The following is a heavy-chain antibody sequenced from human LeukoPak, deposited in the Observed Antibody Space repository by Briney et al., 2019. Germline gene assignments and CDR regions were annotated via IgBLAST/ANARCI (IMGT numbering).Heavy chain of an antibody. CDR3: AREGVVVPAAPFDY. J-gene: IGHJ4*02. D-gene: IGHD2-2*01. Sequence: GSLRLPCAASGFTFSSYGMHWVRQAPGKGLEWVAVIWYDGSNKYYADSVKGRFTISRDNSKNTLYLQMNSLRAEDTAVYYCAREGVVVPAAPFDYWGQGTLVTVSS. CDR1: GFTFSSYG. V-gene: IGHV3-33*01. CDR2: IWYDGSNK.